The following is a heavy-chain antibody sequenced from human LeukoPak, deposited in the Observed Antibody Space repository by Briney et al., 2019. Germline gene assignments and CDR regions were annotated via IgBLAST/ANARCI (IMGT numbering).Heavy chain of an antibody. CDR1: AYTFTGYY. CDR3: ARVFGVVTDDAFDI. Sequence: ASVKVSCKASAYTFTGYYMHWVRQAPGQGLEWMGWINPNSGGTNYAQKFQGRVTMTRDTSISTAYMELSRLRSDDTAVYYCARVFGVVTDDAFDIWGQGTMVTVSS. V-gene: IGHV1-2*02. J-gene: IGHJ3*02. CDR2: INPNSGGT. D-gene: IGHD3-3*01.